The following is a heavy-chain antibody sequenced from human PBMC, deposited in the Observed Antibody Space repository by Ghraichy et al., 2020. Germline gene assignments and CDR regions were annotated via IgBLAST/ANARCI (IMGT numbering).Heavy chain of an antibody. D-gene: IGHD3-9*01. V-gene: IGHV4-59*01. CDR3: ARLQYCFDFGDY. J-gene: IGHJ4*02. CDR2: IFYSGNT. Sequence: SETLSLTCTVSGYSISNDHWSWVRQPPGKGLEWIAYIFYSGNTSYNPSLESRATISLDTSKNQFSLKLTSVTAADTAVYFCARLQYCFDFGDYWGQGTLVTVSS. CDR1: GYSISNDH.